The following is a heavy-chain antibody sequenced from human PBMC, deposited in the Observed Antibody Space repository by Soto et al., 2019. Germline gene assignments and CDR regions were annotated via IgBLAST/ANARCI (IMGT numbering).Heavy chain of an antibody. V-gene: IGHV3-33*01. CDR3: ARGYCSGGSCPPFDY. Sequence: QVQLVESGGGVVQPGRSLRLSCAASGFTFSSFGMHWVRQAPGKGLEWVVVTWYDGTNKYYADSVEGRFTISRDNSKNTLYLQMNSLRVEDTAVYYCARGYCSGGSCPPFDYWGQGTLVTVSS. CDR2: TWYDGTNK. CDR1: GFTFSSFG. J-gene: IGHJ4*02. D-gene: IGHD2-15*01.